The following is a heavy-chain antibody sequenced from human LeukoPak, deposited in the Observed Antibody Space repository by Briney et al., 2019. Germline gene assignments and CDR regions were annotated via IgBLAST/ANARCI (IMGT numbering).Heavy chain of an antibody. CDR2: ISGSGGST. D-gene: IGHD4-17*01. Sequence: GGSLRLSCAASGFTFSSYAMSWVRRAPGKGLEWVSAISGSGGSTYYADSVKGRFTISRDNSKNTLYLQMNSLRAEDTAVYYCAKDPLSRYDYGDYAWGQGTLVTVSS. CDR3: AKDPLSRYDYGDYA. J-gene: IGHJ5*02. CDR1: GFTFSSYA. V-gene: IGHV3-23*01.